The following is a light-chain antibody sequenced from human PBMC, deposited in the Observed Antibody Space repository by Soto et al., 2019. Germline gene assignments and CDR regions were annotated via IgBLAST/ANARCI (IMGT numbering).Light chain of an antibody. J-gene: IGKJ5*01. V-gene: IGKV3-15*01. CDR3: QQYDDWPLT. CDR2: DAS. CDR1: QSISRY. Sequence: IVLTQSPGTLSLSPGERTTLSCRASQSISRYLAWYQQKPGQAPRPLIHDASTRATGIPARFSGSGSGTEFTLTISSLQSEDFAVYYCQQYDDWPLTFGQGTRLEIK.